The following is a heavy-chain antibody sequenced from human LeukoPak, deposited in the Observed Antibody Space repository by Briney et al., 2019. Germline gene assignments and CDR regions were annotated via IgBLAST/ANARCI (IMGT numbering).Heavy chain of an antibody. J-gene: IGHJ6*03. CDR3: ARVPKDYYYYMDV. Sequence: ASVKVSCKASGGTFSSYAISWVRQATGQGLEWMGWMNPNSGNTGYAQKFQGRVTITRNTSISTAYMELSSLRSEDTAVYYCARVPKDYYYYMDVWGKGTTVTVSS. V-gene: IGHV1-8*03. CDR1: GGTFSSYA. CDR2: MNPNSGNT.